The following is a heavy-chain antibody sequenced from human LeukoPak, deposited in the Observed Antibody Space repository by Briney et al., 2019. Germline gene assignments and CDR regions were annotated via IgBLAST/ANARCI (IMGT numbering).Heavy chain of an antibody. CDR2: IVVGSGNT. V-gene: IGHV1-58*01. J-gene: IGHJ3*02. CDR1: GFSFSTSA. CDR3: AADHPIPDAFDI. Sequence: ASVKVSCEASGFSFSTSAVQWVRQARGQRLEWIGWIVVGSGNTNYAQKFQERVTITRDMSTTTAYMELSSLRSDDAAVYYCAADHPIPDAFDIWGQGTMVTVSS. D-gene: IGHD2-21*01.